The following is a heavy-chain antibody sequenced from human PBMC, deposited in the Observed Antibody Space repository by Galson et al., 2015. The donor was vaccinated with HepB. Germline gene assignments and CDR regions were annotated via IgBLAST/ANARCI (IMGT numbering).Heavy chain of an antibody. Sequence: SLRLSCAASGFTVSSNYMSWVRQAPGGGLECVSVIYSGGNTYYADSVRGRFIISRANSKNTLYLQINSLRVEDTAVYYCARGYSRSWYAGSGYWGQGTLVTVSS. V-gene: IGHV3-53*01. CDR2: IYSGGNT. CDR1: GFTVSSNY. D-gene: IGHD6-13*01. J-gene: IGHJ4*02. CDR3: ARGYSRSWYAGSGY.